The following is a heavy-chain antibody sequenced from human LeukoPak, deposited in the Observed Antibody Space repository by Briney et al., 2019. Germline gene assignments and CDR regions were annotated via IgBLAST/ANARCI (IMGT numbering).Heavy chain of an antibody. Sequence: SETLSLTRTVSAGSLISYYWSWLRQPPGKGLEWIGYIYYSGSTNYNPSLKSRVTISVDTSKNQFSLKLSSVTAADTAVYYCASGVAATLAYFQHWGQGTLVTVSS. J-gene: IGHJ1*01. D-gene: IGHD2-15*01. CDR1: AGSLISYY. CDR3: ASGVAATLAYFQH. CDR2: IYYSGST. V-gene: IGHV4-59*01.